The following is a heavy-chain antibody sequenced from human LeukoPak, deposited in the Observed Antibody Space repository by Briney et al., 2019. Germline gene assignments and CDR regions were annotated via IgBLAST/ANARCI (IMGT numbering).Heavy chain of an antibody. Sequence: PSGGSLRLSCAASGFTVSSNYMSWVRQAPGKGPEWVSIIYSGGSTFYADSVKGRFTISRDNSKNTLYLQMNSLRVEDTAVYYCARGLFLSGYLDAFDLWGQGTVVTVSS. CDR2: IYSGGST. J-gene: IGHJ3*01. D-gene: IGHD3-22*01. V-gene: IGHV3-53*01. CDR3: ARGLFLSGYLDAFDL. CDR1: GFTVSSNY.